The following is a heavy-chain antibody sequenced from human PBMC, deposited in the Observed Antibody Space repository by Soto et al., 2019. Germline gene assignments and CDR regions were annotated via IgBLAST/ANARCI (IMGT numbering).Heavy chain of an antibody. D-gene: IGHD2-2*01. Sequence: PGGSLRLSCAASGFTFSCYSMNWVRQAPGKGLEWVSSISSSSRYIYYADSVKGRFTISRDNAKNSLYLQMNSLRAEDTAVYYCAREDTSCWQSCAFDLWGQGTLVTVSS. CDR2: ISSSSRYI. CDR1: GFTFSCYS. V-gene: IGHV3-21*01. J-gene: IGHJ4*01. CDR3: AREDTSCWQSCAFDL.